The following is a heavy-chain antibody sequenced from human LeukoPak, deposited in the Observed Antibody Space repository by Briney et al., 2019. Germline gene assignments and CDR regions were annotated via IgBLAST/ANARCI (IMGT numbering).Heavy chain of an antibody. CDR3: ARDGYGDLGKNAYYFDY. CDR2: ISSSSSYI. V-gene: IGHV3-21*01. CDR1: GFTFSSYS. J-gene: IGHJ4*02. Sequence: GGSLRLSCAASGFTFSSYSMNWVRQAPGKGLEWVSSISSSSSYIYYADSVKGRFTISRDNAKNSLYLQMNSLRAEDTAVYYCARDGYGDLGKNAYYFDYWGQGTLVTVSS. D-gene: IGHD4-17*01.